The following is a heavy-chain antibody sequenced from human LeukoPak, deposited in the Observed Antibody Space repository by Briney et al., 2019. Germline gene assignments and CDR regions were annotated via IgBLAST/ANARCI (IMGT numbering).Heavy chain of an antibody. CDR3: AKDRRGGSYSAATLDI. D-gene: IGHD1-26*01. J-gene: IGHJ3*02. Sequence: PGGSLRLSCAASGFTFSSYAMSWVRQAPGKGLEWVSGISDSGDITYYADSGRGRVTISRDNSKNMLYVQMNSLRVEDTAVYYCAKDRRGGSYSAATLDIWGQGTMVTVSS. V-gene: IGHV3-23*01. CDR2: ISDSGDIT. CDR1: GFTFSSYA.